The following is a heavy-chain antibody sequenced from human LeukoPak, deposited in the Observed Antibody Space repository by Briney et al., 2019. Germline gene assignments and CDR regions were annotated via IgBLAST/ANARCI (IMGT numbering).Heavy chain of an antibody. J-gene: IGHJ6*02. D-gene: IGHD3-10*01. CDR3: TRAGPHYDSGTDYSFYGMDV. Sequence: SETLSLTCTVPGGSIGRGGYYWTWIRQHPGKGLEWIGYIYYTGSTYYNPSLKSRVAISMDASKNQSSLRLSSVTAADTAVYYCTRAGPHYDSGTDYSFYGMDVWGQGTTVTVSS. V-gene: IGHV4-31*03. CDR1: GGSIGRGGYY. CDR2: IYYTGST.